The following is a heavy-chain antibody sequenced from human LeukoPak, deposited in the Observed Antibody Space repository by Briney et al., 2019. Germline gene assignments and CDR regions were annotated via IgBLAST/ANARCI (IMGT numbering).Heavy chain of an antibody. V-gene: IGHV3-74*01. D-gene: IGHD2-2*01. CDR1: RFTFSSYW. J-gene: IGHJ6*02. CDR3: AREQVVVGRGYYGMDV. CDR2: IKSDGSST. Sequence: GGSLRLSCAASRFTFSSYWMHWVRQAPGKGLVWVSRIKSDGSSTSYADSVKGRFTISRDNSMNTLYLQMNSLRVDDTAVYYCAREQVVVGRGYYGMDVWGQGTTVTVSS.